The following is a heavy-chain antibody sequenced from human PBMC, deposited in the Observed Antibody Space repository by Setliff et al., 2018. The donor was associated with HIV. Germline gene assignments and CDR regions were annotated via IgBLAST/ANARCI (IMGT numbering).Heavy chain of an antibody. Sequence: GGSLRLSCAASGFTFSTYSMVWVRQAPGKGLEWVSYISRTSTYIHYADSMKGRFTISRDDAKNSLYLLMNSLRAEDTALYFCAREREDGSYYFDYWGQGTLVTVSS. CDR1: GFTFSTYS. V-gene: IGHV3-21*01. CDR2: ISRTSTYI. CDR3: AREREDGSYYFDY. J-gene: IGHJ4*02. D-gene: IGHD3-10*01.